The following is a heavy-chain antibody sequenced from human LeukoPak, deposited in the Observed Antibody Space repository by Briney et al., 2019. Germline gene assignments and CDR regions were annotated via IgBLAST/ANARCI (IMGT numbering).Heavy chain of an antibody. V-gene: IGHV1-2*02. CDR3: ARVLLLAPPYYDY. CDR1: GYTFTGYY. Sequence: ASVKVSCKASGYTFTGYYMHWVRQAPGQGLEWMGWINPNSGGTNYAQKFQGRVTMTRDTSISTAYMELSSLRSEDTAVYYCARVLLLAPPYYDYWGQGTLITVSS. CDR2: INPNSGGT. D-gene: IGHD2-15*01. J-gene: IGHJ4*02.